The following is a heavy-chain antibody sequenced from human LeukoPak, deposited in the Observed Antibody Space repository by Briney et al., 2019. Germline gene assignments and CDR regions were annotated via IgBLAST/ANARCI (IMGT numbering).Heavy chain of an antibody. CDR2: IIPIFGTT. CDR3: ARGDSSYDYGFDY. V-gene: IGHV1-69*05. Sequence: GASVKVSCKASGGTFSSHAISWVRQAPGQGLEWMGGIIPIFGTTNYAQKFQGRVMITTDESTSTGYMELRSLRSDDTSVYYCARGDSSYDYGFDYWGQGTLVTVSS. CDR1: GGTFSSHA. J-gene: IGHJ4*02. D-gene: IGHD5-12*01.